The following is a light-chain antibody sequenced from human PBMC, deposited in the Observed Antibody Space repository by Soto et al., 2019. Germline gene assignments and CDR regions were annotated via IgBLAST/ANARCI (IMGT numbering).Light chain of an antibody. J-gene: IGKJ3*01. Sequence: EIVLTQSPATLSLSPGERATLSCRASQSVSSYLAWYQQKPGQAPRLLIYDTSNRATGIPARFSGSGSGTDFTLTISSLEPEDFAVYYCQQRYSWPPFTFGPGTTVDIK. CDR3: QQRYSWPPFT. CDR2: DTS. CDR1: QSVSSY. V-gene: IGKV3-11*01.